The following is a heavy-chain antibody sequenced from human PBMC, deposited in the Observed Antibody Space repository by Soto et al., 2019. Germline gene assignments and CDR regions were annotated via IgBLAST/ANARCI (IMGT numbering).Heavy chain of an antibody. J-gene: IGHJ1*01. V-gene: IGHV3-23*01. Sequence: GGSLRLSCAASGFTFSSSAMSWVRQAPGKGLEWVSAISGGGVITYSADSVKGRFTISRDNSKNTLYLQMYSLRAEDTAVYYCAKGPYKYYDSSGYFHHWGQGTLVTVSS. CDR3: AKGPYKYYDSSGYFHH. CDR2: ISGGGVIT. CDR1: GFTFSSSA. D-gene: IGHD3-22*01.